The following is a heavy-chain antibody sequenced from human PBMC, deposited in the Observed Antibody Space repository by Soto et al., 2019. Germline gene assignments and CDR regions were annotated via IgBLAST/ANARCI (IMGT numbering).Heavy chain of an antibody. CDR1: GGTFSSYA. CDR3: ASFLRDFWSGYYLHYYYYGMDV. V-gene: IGHV1-69*13. CDR2: IIPIFGTA. J-gene: IGHJ6*02. D-gene: IGHD3-3*01. Sequence: SVKVSCKASGGTFSSYAISWVRQAPGQGLEWMGGIIPIFGTANYAQKFQGRVTMTADESTSTAYMELSSLRSEDTAVYYCASFLRDFWSGYYLHYYYYGMDVWGQGTTVTVPS.